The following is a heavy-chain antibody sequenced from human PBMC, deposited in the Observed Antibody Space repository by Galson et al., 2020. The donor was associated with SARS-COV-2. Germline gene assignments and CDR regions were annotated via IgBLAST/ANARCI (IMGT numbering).Heavy chain of an antibody. CDR3: ARSHHYVWGSYRGGDWFDP. CDR1: GGSFSGYY. V-gene: IGHV4-34*01. CDR2: INHSGST. J-gene: IGHJ5*02. Sequence: SETLSLTCAVYGGSFSGYYWSWIRQPPGKGLEWIGEINHSGSTNYNPSLKSRVTISVDTSKNQFSLKLSSVTAADTAVYYCARSHHYVWGSYRGGDWFDPWGQGTLVTVSS. D-gene: IGHD3-16*02.